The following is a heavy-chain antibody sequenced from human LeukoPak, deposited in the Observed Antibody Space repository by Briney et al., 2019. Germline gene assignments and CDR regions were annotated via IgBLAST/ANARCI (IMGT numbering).Heavy chain of an antibody. CDR1: GFTFSTSA. V-gene: IGHV1-58*01. J-gene: IGHJ4*02. D-gene: IGHD5-12*01. CDR2: IIVGSGAT. Sequence: ASVKVSCKTSGFTFSTSAVQWVRQARGQRLEWIGWIIVGSGATNYAQSLQGRFTITRDMSTNTAYMELSSLGSEDSAVYYCARERYSGYDLGYWGQGTLVTVSS. CDR3: ARERYSGYDLGY.